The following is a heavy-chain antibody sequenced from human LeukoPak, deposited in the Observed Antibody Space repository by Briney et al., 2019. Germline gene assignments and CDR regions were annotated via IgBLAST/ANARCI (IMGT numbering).Heavy chain of an antibody. Sequence: ASVKVSCKASGYTFSSYGIIWVRQAPGQGLQWMGWVSPFNGNTDYAPKLQGRVTMTEDTSTDTAYMELSSLRSEDTAVYYCATDGDYSYGFDYWGQGTLVTVSS. CDR1: GYTFSSYG. CDR2: VSPFNGNT. CDR3: ATDGDYSYGFDY. D-gene: IGHD5-18*01. V-gene: IGHV1-18*01. J-gene: IGHJ4*02.